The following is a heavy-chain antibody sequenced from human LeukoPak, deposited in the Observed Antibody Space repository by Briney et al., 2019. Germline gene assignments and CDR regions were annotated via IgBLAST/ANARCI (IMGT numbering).Heavy chain of an antibody. V-gene: IGHV4-31*03. CDR2: IYTSGST. CDR3: ARAHGLGYDYVWGSYRYAFDY. Sequence: PSQTLSLTCTVSGGSISSGGYYWSWIRQHPGKGLEWIGYIYTSGSTNYNPSLKSRVTISVDTSKNQFSLKLSSVTAADTAVYYCARAHGLGYDYVWGSYRYAFDYWGQGTLVTVSS. D-gene: IGHD3-16*02. CDR1: GGSISSGGYY. J-gene: IGHJ4*02.